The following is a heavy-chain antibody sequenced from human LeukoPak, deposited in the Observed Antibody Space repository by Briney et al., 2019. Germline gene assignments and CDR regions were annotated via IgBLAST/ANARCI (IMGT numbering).Heavy chain of an antibody. CDR2: IYYSGST. D-gene: IGHD6-13*01. CDR1: GGSISSGGYY. Sequence: SETLSLTCTVSGGSISSGGYYWSWIRQHPGKGLEWVGYIYYSGSTYYNPSLKSRVTISVDTSKNQFSLKLSSVTAADTAVYYRARESDSRYPWGRGRIAAAGTDYWGQGTLATVSS. CDR3: ARESDSRYPWGRGRIAAAGTDY. V-gene: IGHV4-31*03. J-gene: IGHJ4*02.